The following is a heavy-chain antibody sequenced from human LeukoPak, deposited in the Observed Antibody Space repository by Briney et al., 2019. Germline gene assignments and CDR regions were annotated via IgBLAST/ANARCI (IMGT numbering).Heavy chain of an antibody. CDR3: ARVTATVTTSGYYYYYMNL. V-gene: IGHV4-59*01. CDR1: GGSISSYY. CDR2: IYYSGST. D-gene: IGHD4-11*01. J-gene: IGHJ6*03. Sequence: SETLSLTCTVYGGSISSYYWSWLRQPPGKGLEWVGYIYYSGSTNYNPSLKSRVTISVDRSKNHLSLRLSSVTAADTAVYYCARVTATVTTSGYYYYYMNLWGKGTTVTVSS.